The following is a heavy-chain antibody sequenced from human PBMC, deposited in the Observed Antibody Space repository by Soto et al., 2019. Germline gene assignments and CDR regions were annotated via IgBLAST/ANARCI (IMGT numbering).Heavy chain of an antibody. CDR1: GGSFSGYY. CDR2: INHSGST. J-gene: IGHJ5*02. V-gene: IGHV4-34*01. Sequence: SETLSLTCAVYGGSFSGYYWSWIRQPPGKGLEWIGEINHSGSTNYNPSLKSRVTISVDNAKNSLYLQMNSLRAEDTAVYYCARSQRSSWTGVSPSDWFDPWGQGTLVTVS. CDR3: ARSQRSSWTGVSPSDWFDP. D-gene: IGHD6-13*01.